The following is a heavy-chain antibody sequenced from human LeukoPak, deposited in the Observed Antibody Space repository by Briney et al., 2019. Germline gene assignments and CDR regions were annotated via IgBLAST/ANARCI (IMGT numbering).Heavy chain of an antibody. Sequence: ASVKVSCKASGYTFTSYGISWVRQAPGQGLEWMGWISAYNGNTNYAQKLQGRVTMTTDTSTSTAYMELRSLGSDDTAVYYCARDFSMITFGGVIVIPNDYWGQGTLVTVSS. CDR1: GYTFTSYG. CDR2: ISAYNGNT. CDR3: ARDFSMITFGGVIVIPNDY. V-gene: IGHV1-18*01. D-gene: IGHD3-16*02. J-gene: IGHJ4*02.